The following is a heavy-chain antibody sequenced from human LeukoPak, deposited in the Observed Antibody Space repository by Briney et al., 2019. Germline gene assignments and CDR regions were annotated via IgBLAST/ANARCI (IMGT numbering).Heavy chain of an antibody. D-gene: IGHD3-22*01. CDR3: ARDPAYDSSGYYFDY. CDR1: GFTFSTYN. CDR2: ITSSSSYI. V-gene: IGHV3-21*01. Sequence: PGGSVRLSCAASGFTFSTYNMNWVRQAPGKGLEWVSSITSSSSYIYYADSVKCRFTISRDNSKNTLYLQMNSLRAEDTAVYYCARDPAYDSSGYYFDYWGQGPLVTVSS. J-gene: IGHJ4*02.